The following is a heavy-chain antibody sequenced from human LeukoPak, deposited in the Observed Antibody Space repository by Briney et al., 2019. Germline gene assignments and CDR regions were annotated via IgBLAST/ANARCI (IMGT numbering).Heavy chain of an antibody. J-gene: IGHJ6*02. D-gene: IGHD4-11*01. V-gene: IGHV3-23*01. Sequence: RQAPXXXXXGXSAISGSGGSTYYADSVKGRFTISRHNSKNTLYLQMNSLRAEDTAVYYCARVETTYYYYGMDVWGQGTTVTVSS. CDR3: ARVETTYYYYGMDV. CDR2: ISGSGGST.